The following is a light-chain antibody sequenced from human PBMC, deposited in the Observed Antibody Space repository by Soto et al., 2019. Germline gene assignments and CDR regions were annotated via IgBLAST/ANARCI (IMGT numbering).Light chain of an antibody. CDR1: QSVSSN. CDR3: QQSNKWPYT. J-gene: IGKJ2*01. CDR2: GAS. V-gene: IGKV3-15*01. Sequence: IVMTQSPATLSVSPGERATLSCRASQSVSSNLAWYQHKPGQAPRLLFYGASTRAAGIPARFSGGGSGTDFTLTISGLQSEDFAVYYCQQSNKWPYTFGQGTMLEIK.